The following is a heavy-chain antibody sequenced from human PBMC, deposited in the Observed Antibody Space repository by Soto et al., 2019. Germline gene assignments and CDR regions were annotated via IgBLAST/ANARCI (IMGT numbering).Heavy chain of an antibody. CDR2: VNPSGGHT. D-gene: IGHD2-21*02. CDR3: ARGGHVVVVTAALDY. V-gene: IGHV1-46*01. J-gene: IGHJ4*02. Sequence: QVQLMQSGAEVKKPGASVKVSCTASGDTFTAYYIHWVRQAPGQGLEWMGTVNPSGGHTTYAQHFLGRVTTTRDTSTSTLYMVLTSLTSDDTAIYYCARGGHVVVVTAALDYGGQGTLVTVSS. CDR1: GDTFTAYY.